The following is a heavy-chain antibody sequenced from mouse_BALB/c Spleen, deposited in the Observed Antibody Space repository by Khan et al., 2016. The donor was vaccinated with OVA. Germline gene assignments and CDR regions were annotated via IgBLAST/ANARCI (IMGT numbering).Heavy chain of an antibody. D-gene: IGHD2-12*01. Sequence: QVQLKQSGPGLVQPSQSLSITCTVSGFSLITYGVPWVRQSPGKGLEWLGVIWSDGSTDYNAAFISRLSITKDNSKSQVFFNMNSLQADDTAIDCCARNSYRYDFTYWGRGTLVTVSA. V-gene: IGHV2-4-1*01. CDR3: ARNSYRYDFTY. CDR2: IWSDGST. J-gene: IGHJ3*01. CDR1: GFSLITYG.